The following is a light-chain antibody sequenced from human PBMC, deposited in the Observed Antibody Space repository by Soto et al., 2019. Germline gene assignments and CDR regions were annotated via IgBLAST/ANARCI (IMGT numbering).Light chain of an antibody. Sequence: EIVMTQSPATLSVSPGERAILSCRASQSVSGNLAWYQQKPGQAPRLLIYGASTRATGIPAGFSGSGSGTEFTLTISSLQSEDFAVYYCQQYNNWPRTFGQGTKVEIK. V-gene: IGKV3-15*01. CDR1: QSVSGN. J-gene: IGKJ1*01. CDR3: QQYNNWPRT. CDR2: GAS.